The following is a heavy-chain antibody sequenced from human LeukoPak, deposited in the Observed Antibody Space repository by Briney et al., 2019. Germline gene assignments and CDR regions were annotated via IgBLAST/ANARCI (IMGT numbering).Heavy chain of an antibody. CDR2: FSGSGGGT. CDR3: ASDGLRYPLD. Sequence: GGSLRLSCAASGFTLSSYGMSWVRQAPGKGLEWVSGFSGSGGGTYYADSVKGRFTISRDNSKNTLYLQMNSLRAEDAAVYYCASDGLRYPLDWGRGTLVTVSS. CDR1: GFTLSSYG. V-gene: IGHV3-23*01. J-gene: IGHJ4*02. D-gene: IGHD3-9*01.